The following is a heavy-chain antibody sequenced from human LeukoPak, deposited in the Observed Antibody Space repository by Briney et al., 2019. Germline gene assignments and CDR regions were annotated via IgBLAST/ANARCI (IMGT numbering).Heavy chain of an antibody. CDR2: INPNSGGT. D-gene: IGHD5-12*01. Sequence: ASVKVSCKASGCTFTGYYMHWVRQAPGQGLEWMGWINPNSGGTNYAQKFQGRVTMTRDTSISTAYMELSRLRSDDTAVYYCARVGRHSGYDPTSYYYYYMDVWGKGTTVTISS. CDR1: GCTFTGYY. J-gene: IGHJ6*03. V-gene: IGHV1-2*02. CDR3: ARVGRHSGYDPTSYYYYYMDV.